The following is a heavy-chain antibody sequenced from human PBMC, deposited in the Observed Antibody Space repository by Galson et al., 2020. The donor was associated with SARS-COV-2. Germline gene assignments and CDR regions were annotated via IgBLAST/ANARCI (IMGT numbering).Heavy chain of an antibody. Sequence: LSLTCAASGFTFSSYEMNWVRQAPGKGLEWLSYIGGSGGPTYYADSVKGRFTISRDNAKNSLYLQMNSLRAEDTAVYFCATRAKCSGGTCYSHFDYWGQGTLVTVSS. CDR2: IGGSGGPT. D-gene: IGHD2-15*01. J-gene: IGHJ4*02. V-gene: IGHV3-48*03. CDR1: GFTFSSYE. CDR3: ATRAKCSGGTCYSHFDY.